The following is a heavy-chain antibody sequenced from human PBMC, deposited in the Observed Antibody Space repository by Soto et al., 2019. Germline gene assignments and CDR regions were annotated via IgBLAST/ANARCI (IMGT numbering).Heavy chain of an antibody. CDR3: VKDRDSNSWPSRDV. Sequence: SVKVSCKTSGYTFTRNGISWVRQAPGQGLEWMGWISPKSGSIKYAQKFQGRVIMTTDTSTSTAYMELRSLRSDDTAVYYCVKDRDSNSWPSRDVWGPGTTVTVSS. CDR2: ISPKSGSI. V-gene: IGHV1-18*01. J-gene: IGHJ6*02. CDR1: GYTFTRNG. D-gene: IGHD3-22*01.